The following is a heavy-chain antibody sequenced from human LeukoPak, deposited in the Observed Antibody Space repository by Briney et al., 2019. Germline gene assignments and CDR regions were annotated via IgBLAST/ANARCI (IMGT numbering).Heavy chain of an antibody. V-gene: IGHV3-23*01. CDR2: INGGGGNT. CDR1: GFTFNSYV. D-gene: IGHD2-15*01. J-gene: IGHJ4*02. CDR3: ARVGSRYCSGANCYDGF. Sequence: QAGGSLRLSCAASGFTFNSYVMSWVRQAPGKGLEWVSAINGGGGNTYYADSVKGRFTISRDNSKNTLYLQMNNLRAEDTAIYYCARVGSRYCSGANCYDGFWGQGTLVSVSS.